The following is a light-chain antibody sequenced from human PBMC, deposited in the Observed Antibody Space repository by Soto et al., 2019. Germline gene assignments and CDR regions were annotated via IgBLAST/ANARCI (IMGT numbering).Light chain of an antibody. CDR3: SSYTGSSTT. CDR2: DVS. CDR1: LSDIGRYKY. V-gene: IGLV2-14*03. J-gene: IGLJ2*01. Sequence: QSALTQPASVSGSPGQSITISCTGTLSDIGRYKYVSWYRQHPGRAPQLIIYDVSYRPSGVSDRFSGSKSGNTASLTISGLRAEDEADYYCSSYTGSSTTFGGGTKLTVL.